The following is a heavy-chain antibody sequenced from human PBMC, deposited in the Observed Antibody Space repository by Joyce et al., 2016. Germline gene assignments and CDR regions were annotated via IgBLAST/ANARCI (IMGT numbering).Heavy chain of an antibody. J-gene: IGHJ4*02. Sequence: QVLLQESGPLLVKPSGTLSLTCAVSGGSISSSYWWNWVRRPPGKGLAWIGEVYHSGSTNYHPSRKGRVTLSVDNSKNHVSLNLRSVTAADTAVYYCARGVAAPGDYWGQGTLVTVSS. CDR3: ARGVAAPGDY. D-gene: IGHD6-13*01. V-gene: IGHV4-4*02. CDR2: VYHSGST. CDR1: GGSISSSYW.